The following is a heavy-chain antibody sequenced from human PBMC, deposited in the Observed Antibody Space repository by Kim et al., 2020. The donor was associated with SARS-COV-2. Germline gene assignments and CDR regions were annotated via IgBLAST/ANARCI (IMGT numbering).Heavy chain of an antibody. CDR3: AKDPGWFGELSHWFDP. V-gene: IGHV3-9*01. D-gene: IGHD3-10*01. J-gene: IGHJ5*02. Sequence: DSVKGRFTISRDNAKHSLYLQMNSLRAEDTALYYCAKDPGWFGELSHWFDPWGQGTLVTVSS.